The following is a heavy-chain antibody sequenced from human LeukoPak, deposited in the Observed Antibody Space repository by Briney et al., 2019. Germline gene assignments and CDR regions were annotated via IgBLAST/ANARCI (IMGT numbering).Heavy chain of an antibody. CDR1: GGSISSCGYF. Sequence: SETLSLTCAVSGGSISSCGYFWSWIRQPPGKGLEWIGYIYHSGSTYYNPSLKSRVTISVDRSKNQFSLKLSSVTAADTAVYYCARGPAVSTGRTVSNFDYWGQGTLVTVSS. J-gene: IGHJ4*02. CDR3: ARGPAVSTGRTVSNFDY. CDR2: IYHSGST. D-gene: IGHD7-27*01. V-gene: IGHV4-30-2*01.